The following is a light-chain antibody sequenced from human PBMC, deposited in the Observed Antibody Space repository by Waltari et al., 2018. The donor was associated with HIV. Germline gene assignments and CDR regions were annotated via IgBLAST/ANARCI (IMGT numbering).Light chain of an antibody. J-gene: IGKJ1*01. Sequence: DIVMTQSPDSLAVSLGERANINCRSSQSVLYSSNNKTYLAWFQQKPGQPPKLLIYWASTRESGVPDRFSGSGSGTDFTLSISGLQAEDVAVYYCQQYYTTPRTFGQGTKVEIK. CDR3: QQYYTTPRT. CDR2: WAS. V-gene: IGKV4-1*01. CDR1: QSVLYSSNNKTY.